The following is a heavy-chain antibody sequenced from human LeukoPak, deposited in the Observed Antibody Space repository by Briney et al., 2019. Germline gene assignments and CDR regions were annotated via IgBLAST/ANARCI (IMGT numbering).Heavy chain of an antibody. J-gene: IGHJ4*02. Sequence: ASVKVSCKASGYTFTTYDINWVRQATGQGLEWMGWVNPNSGNTGYAQKFQGRVTMTRNTSISTAFMELSGLRSEGTAVYFCARRNTAMVAGLDYWGQGSLVTVSS. CDR2: VNPNSGNT. D-gene: IGHD5-18*01. V-gene: IGHV1-8*01. CDR1: GYTFTTYD. CDR3: ARRNTAMVAGLDY.